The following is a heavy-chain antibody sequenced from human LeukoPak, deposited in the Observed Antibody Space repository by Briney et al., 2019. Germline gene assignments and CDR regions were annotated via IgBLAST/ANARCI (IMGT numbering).Heavy chain of an antibody. J-gene: IGHJ6*03. CDR2: ISSSSSYI. V-gene: IGHV3-21*05. CDR3: ASSGGYGDYYYYYMDV. CDR1: GFTFSSDS. D-gene: IGHD1-26*01. Sequence: PGGSLRLSCAASGFTFSSDSMNWVRQAPGKGLGWVSFISSSSSYIYYADSVKGRFTISRDNAKNSLYLQMNSLRAEDTAVYYCASSGGYGDYYYYYMDVWGKGTTVTVSS.